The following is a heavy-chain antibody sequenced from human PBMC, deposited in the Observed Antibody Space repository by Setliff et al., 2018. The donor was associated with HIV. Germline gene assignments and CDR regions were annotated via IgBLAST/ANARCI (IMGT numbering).Heavy chain of an antibody. D-gene: IGHD1-26*01. CDR1: GFTFITYA. CDR2: ISGSGGSK. Sequence: GGSLRLSCVASGFTFITYAMSWVRQATGKGLEWVSSISGSGGSKYYAYSVKGRFTIARDNSKNTLYLQMNSLRAEDTAGYYCAKPLTQWGVSPYHYAVDVWGQGTTVTRLL. CDR3: AKPLTQWGVSPYHYAVDV. J-gene: IGHJ6*02. V-gene: IGHV3-23*01.